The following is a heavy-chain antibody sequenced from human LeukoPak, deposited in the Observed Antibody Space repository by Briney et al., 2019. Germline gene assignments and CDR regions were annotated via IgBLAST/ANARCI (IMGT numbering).Heavy chain of an antibody. CDR2: ISAYNGNT. CDR3: ARVRRITIFGVVTNGDNWFDP. V-gene: IGHV1-18*01. CDR1: GYTFTSYG. D-gene: IGHD3-3*01. J-gene: IGHJ5*02. Sequence: ASVKVSCKASGYTFTSYGISWVRQAPGQGLEWMGWISAYNGNTNYAQKLQGRVTMTTDTSTSTAYMELRSLRSDDTAVYYCARVRRITIFGVVTNGDNWFDPWGQGTLVTVSS.